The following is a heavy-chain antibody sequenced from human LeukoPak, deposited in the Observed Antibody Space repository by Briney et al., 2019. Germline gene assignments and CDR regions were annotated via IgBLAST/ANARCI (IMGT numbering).Heavy chain of an antibody. J-gene: IGHJ3*02. CDR1: GFTFSSYE. CDR2: ISSSGSTI. Sequence: PGGSLRLSCAASGFTFSSYEMNWVRQAPGKGLEWVSYISSSGSTIYYADSVKGRFTISRDNAKNSLYLQMNSLRAEDTAVYYCARERPSWDAFDIWGQGTMVTVSS. CDR3: ARERPSWDAFDI. V-gene: IGHV3-48*03.